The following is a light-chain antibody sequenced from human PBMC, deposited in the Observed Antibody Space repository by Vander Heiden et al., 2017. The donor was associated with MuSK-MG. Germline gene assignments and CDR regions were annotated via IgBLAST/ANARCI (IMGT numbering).Light chain of an antibody. J-gene: IGLJ2*01. V-gene: IGLV2-11*01. CDR3: CSYAGSYTFV. Sequence: QSALTQPRPVSGSPGQSVTISCPGTSSDVGGYNYVSWYQQHPGKAPKLMIYDVSKRPSGVPDRFSGSKSGNTASLTISGLQAEDEADYYCCSYAGSYTFVFGGGTKLTVL. CDR1: SSDVGGYNY. CDR2: DVS.